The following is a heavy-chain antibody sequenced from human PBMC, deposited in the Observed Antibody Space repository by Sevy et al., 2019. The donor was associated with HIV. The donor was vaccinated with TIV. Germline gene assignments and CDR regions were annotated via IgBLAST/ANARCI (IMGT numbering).Heavy chain of an antibody. Sequence: GGSLRLSCAASGFTFSSYAMSWVRQAPGKGLEWVSAISGSGGSTYYADSVKGRFTISRDNSKNTLYLQMNSLRAEDTDVYYCAKEQRITIVRGSPYYGMDVWGQGTKVTVSS. J-gene: IGHJ6*01. D-gene: IGHD3-10*01. V-gene: IGHV3-23*01. CDR3: AKEQRITIVRGSPYYGMDV. CDR1: GFTFSSYA. CDR2: ISGSGGST.